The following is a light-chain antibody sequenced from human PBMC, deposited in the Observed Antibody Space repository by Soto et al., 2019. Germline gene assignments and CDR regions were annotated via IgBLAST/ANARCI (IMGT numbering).Light chain of an antibody. V-gene: IGKV3-15*01. CDR2: GAS. CDR3: QQYNSWVT. CDR1: QSISTT. Sequence: EIVLTQSPVTLSVSPGERATLSCRASQSISTTLVWYQQKPGQAPRLLIYGASNRATGVPARFSGSGSGTEFTLTISSLQSEDFAVYYCQQYNSWVTFGGGTKVEIK. J-gene: IGKJ4*01.